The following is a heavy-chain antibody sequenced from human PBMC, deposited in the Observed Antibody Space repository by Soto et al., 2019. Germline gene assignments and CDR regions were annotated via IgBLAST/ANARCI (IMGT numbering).Heavy chain of an antibody. D-gene: IGHD6-6*01. CDR1: GFTFSDYF. J-gene: IGHJ5*02. Sequence: VGSLRLSCAASGFTFSDYFMTWIRQAPGKGLEWVSYISSSGTTIFYADSVQGRFTISRDNAKKSLYLEINSLRSEDTAVYYCARDQGQLVPSGWFDPWGQGTLVTVSS. V-gene: IGHV3-11*01. CDR3: ARDQGQLVPSGWFDP. CDR2: ISSSGTTI.